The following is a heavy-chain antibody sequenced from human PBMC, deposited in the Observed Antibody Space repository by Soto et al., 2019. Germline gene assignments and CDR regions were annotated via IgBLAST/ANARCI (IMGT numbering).Heavy chain of an antibody. CDR1: GGTFSSYT. CDR2: IIPILGIA. V-gene: IGHV1-69*08. CDR3: ARDHCSSTRCYDGGVLNWFDP. D-gene: IGHD2-2*01. Sequence: QVQLVQSGAEVKKPGSSVKVSCKASGGTFSSYTISWVRQAPGQGLEWMGRIIPILGIANYAQKFQGRVTLTADKSTSTAYMELSSLRSEDTAVYYCARDHCSSTRCYDGGVLNWFDPWGQGTLVTVSS. J-gene: IGHJ5*02.